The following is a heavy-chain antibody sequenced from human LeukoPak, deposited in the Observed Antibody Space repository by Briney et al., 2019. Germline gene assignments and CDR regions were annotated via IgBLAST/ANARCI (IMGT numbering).Heavy chain of an antibody. CDR3: ARHRIAAWFDP. Sequence: ASVKVSCKASGYTFTSYSIGWVLQAPGQGLEWMGWISAYNGNTNYAQKLQGRVTMTTDTSTSTAYMELRSLRSDDTAVYYCARHRIAAWFDPWGQGTLVTVSS. CDR1: GYTFTSYS. D-gene: IGHD6-13*01. V-gene: IGHV1-18*01. CDR2: ISAYNGNT. J-gene: IGHJ5*02.